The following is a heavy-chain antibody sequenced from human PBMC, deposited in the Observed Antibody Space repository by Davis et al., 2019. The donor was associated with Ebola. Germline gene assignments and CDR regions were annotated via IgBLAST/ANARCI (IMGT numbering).Heavy chain of an antibody. CDR1: GYSFTTYA. V-gene: IGHV1-2*02. CDR2: INPNDGRT. CDR3: ARLSFGEVGFDY. D-gene: IGHD3-10*01. J-gene: IGHJ4*02. Sequence: ASVKVSCKASGYSFTTYAINWVRQAPGQGLEWMGMINPNDGRTIYAQKFQGRVTMTRDTSISTAYMELTRLRSDDTALYYCARLSFGEVGFDYWGQGTLVTVSS.